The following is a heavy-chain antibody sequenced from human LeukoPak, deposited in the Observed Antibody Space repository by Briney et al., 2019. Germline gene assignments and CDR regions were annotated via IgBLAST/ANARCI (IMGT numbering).Heavy chain of an antibody. CDR1: AGSISSYY. V-gene: IGHV4-59*01. CDR3: AKNGGSYFPFDY. J-gene: IGHJ4*02. Sequence: SETLSLTCTVSAGSISSYYWSWIRQPPGKGLEWIGYIYYSGSTNYNPSLKSRVTISVDTPKNQFSLKLSSVTAADTAVYYCAKNGGSYFPFDYWGQGTLVSVSS. CDR2: IYYSGST. D-gene: IGHD1-26*01.